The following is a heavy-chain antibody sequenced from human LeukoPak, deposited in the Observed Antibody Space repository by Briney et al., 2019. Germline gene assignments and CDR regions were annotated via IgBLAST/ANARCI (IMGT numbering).Heavy chain of an antibody. CDR1: GITFSSYA. CDR3: ATARNFRFEY. Sequence: QPGGSLRLSCEASGITFSSYAMSWVRQAPGKGLEWVSGISGSGVSTFYADSVKGRFTVSRDYAKNTLFLQMNNLRTEDTALYFCATARNFRFEYWGQGSLVIVSA. J-gene: IGHJ4*02. CDR2: ISGSGVST. V-gene: IGHV3-23*01. D-gene: IGHD1-7*01.